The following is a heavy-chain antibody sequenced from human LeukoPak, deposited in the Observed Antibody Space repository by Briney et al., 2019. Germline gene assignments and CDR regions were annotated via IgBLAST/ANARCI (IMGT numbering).Heavy chain of an antibody. CDR3: ARASCGGGTCYDSRGWFDP. Sequence: PSETLSLTCTVSGGSISGYYWSWIRQPPGKGLEWIGFIYYSGTTNYNPSLKSRVNMSLDTSKNQFSLKLSSVTAADTAVYYCARASCGGGTCYDSRGWFDPWGQGTLVTVSS. CDR2: IYYSGTT. V-gene: IGHV4-59*01. CDR1: GGSISGYY. J-gene: IGHJ5*02. D-gene: IGHD2-15*01.